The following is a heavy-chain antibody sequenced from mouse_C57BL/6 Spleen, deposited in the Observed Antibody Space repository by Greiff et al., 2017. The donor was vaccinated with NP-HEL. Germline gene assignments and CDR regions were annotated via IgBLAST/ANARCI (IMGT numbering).Heavy chain of an antibody. Sequence: EVMLVESGGGLVKPGGSLKLSCAASGFTFSSYAMSWVRQTPEKRLEWVATISDGGSYTYYPDNVKGRFTISRDNAKNNLYLQMSHLKSEDTAMYYCARDGGAAQAAWFAYWGQGTLVTVSA. CDR1: GFTFSSYA. CDR3: ARDGGAAQAAWFAY. V-gene: IGHV5-4*01. CDR2: ISDGGSYT. D-gene: IGHD3-2*02. J-gene: IGHJ3*01.